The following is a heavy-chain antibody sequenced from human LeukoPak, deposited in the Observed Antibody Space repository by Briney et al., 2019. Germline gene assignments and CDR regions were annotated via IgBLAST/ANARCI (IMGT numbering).Heavy chain of an antibody. CDR1: GGSISGYY. CDR3: ARGWDYFDY. D-gene: IGHD1-26*01. CDR2: IYYSGST. Sequence: PSETLSLTCTVSGGSISGYYWSWIRQPPGKGLEWIGYIYYSGSTNYNPSLKSRVTISGDTSKNQISLKLSSVTAADTAVYYCARGWDYFDYWGQGTLVTVSS. V-gene: IGHV4-59*01. J-gene: IGHJ4*02.